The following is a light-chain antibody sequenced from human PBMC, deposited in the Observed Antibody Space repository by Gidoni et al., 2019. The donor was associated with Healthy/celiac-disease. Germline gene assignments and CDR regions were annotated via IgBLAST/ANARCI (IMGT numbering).Light chain of an antibody. CDR3: QQRYSTPRT. V-gene: IGKV1-39*01. J-gene: IGKJ1*01. CDR1: QSISSY. CDR2: AAS. Sequence: DIQMTQSPSSLSASVGDRVTITCRASQSISSYLNWYQQKPGKAPKLLIYAASSLQSGVPSRFSGSVSLTDCTRTIRSRQPADFATYYCQQRYSTPRTFGQGTKVEIK.